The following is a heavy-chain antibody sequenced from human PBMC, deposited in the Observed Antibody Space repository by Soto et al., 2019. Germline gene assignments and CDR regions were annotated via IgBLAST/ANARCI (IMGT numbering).Heavy chain of an antibody. J-gene: IGHJ6*02. CDR1: GYTLTSYG. D-gene: IGHD3-3*01. CDR3: ARRFLGFDKYSSYGMDD. CDR2: ISAYNGNT. Sequence: ASVKVSCKASGYTLTSYGISWVRHAPGQGLEWMGWISAYNGNTNYAQKLQGRVTMTTDTSTSTAYMELRSLRSDDTVVYYCARRFLGFDKYSSYGMDDWGQGTTVTVSS. V-gene: IGHV1-18*01.